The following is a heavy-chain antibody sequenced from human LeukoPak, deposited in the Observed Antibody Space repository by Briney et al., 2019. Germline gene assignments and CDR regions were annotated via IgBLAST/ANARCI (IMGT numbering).Heavy chain of an antibody. CDR1: SGSISSYY. CDR2: IYYSGST. D-gene: IGHD3-10*01. Sequence: SVTLSLTCTVSSGSISSYYWSWIRQPPGKGLERIGYIYYSGSTNNNPSLKSRVTISVDMSKNQFSLKLSSVTAADTAVYYCARSEGSGSYYFLGYWGQGTLVTVSS. CDR3: ARSEGSGSYYFLGY. J-gene: IGHJ4*02. V-gene: IGHV4-59*01.